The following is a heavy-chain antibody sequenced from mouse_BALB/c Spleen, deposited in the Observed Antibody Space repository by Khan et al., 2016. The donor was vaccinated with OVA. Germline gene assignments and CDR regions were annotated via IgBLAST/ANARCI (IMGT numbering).Heavy chain of an antibody. D-gene: IGHD2-1*01. Sequence: EVKLEESGGGLVNPGGSLKLSCAASGFSFSSYTMSWVRQTPEKRLEWVATISSGSTYTYYPDSVKGRVTISRDNAKNTLYLQMSSLKSEDTAMYYCTRDGNYAHWYFDVWGAGTTVTVSS. CDR1: GFSFSSYT. V-gene: IGHV5-6-4*01. CDR3: TRDGNYAHWYFDV. CDR2: ISSGSTYT. J-gene: IGHJ1*01.